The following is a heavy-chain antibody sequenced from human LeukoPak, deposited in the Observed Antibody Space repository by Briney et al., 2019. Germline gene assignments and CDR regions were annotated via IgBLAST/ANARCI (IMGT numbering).Heavy chain of an antibody. CDR3: ARGQQLIHAFDI. J-gene: IGHJ3*02. D-gene: IGHD6-13*01. V-gene: IGHV1-18*01. CDR2: ISAYNGNT. CDR1: GYTFTSYG. Sequence: GASVKVSCKASGYTFTSYGFSWVRQAPGQGLEWMGWISAYNGNTNYAQKLQGRVTMTSDTSTSTAYMELRSLRSDGTAVYYCARGQQLIHAFDIWGQGTMVNVSS.